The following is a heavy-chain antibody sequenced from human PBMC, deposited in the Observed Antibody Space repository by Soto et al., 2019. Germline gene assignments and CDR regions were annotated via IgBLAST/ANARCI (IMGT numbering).Heavy chain of an antibody. CDR3: AKCLGGFLEWPHYGMDV. V-gene: IGHV3-30*18. CDR2: ISYDGSNK. CDR1: GFTFSSYG. D-gene: IGHD3-3*01. Sequence: LRLSCAASGFTFSSYGMHWVRQAPGKGLEWVAVISYDGSNKYYADSVKGRFTISRDNSKNTLYLQMNSLRAEDTAVYYCAKCLGGFLEWPHYGMDVWGQGTTVTVSS. J-gene: IGHJ6*02.